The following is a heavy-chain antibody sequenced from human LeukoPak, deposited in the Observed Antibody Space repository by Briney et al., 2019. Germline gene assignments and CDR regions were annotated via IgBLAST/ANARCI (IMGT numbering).Heavy chain of an antibody. CDR1: GFTFSSYS. V-gene: IGHV3-21*01. CDR3: ARGPSNYFNWFDP. CDR2: ISSSSSYI. D-gene: IGHD4-11*01. Sequence: GGSLRLSCAASGFTFSSYSMNWVRQAPGKGLVWVSSISSSSSYIYYAGSVRGRFTISRDNAKNSLYLQMNSLRAEDTAVYYCARGPSNYFNWFDPWGQGTLVTVSS. J-gene: IGHJ5*02.